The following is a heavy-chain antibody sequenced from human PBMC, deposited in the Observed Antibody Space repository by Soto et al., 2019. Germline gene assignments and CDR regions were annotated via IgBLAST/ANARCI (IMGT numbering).Heavy chain of an antibody. CDR3: VRRGGYCSDGDCSEQIKAYYYGMDV. CDR2: MNPKSANT. CDR1: GYTFISYD. Sequence: GASVKVSCKASGYTFISYDVNWVRQATGQGLEWMGWMNPKSANTGYAQKFQGRVTMTRNPSITTAYMELNSLRSEDTAVYYCVRRGGYCSDGDCSEQIKAYYYGMDVWG. V-gene: IGHV1-8*01. D-gene: IGHD2-15*01. J-gene: IGHJ6*01.